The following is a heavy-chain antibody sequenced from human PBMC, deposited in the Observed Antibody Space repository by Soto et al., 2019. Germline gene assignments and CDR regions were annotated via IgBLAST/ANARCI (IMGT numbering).Heavy chain of an antibody. J-gene: IGHJ4*02. CDR3: AKSLSPSIAVAGVDY. Sequence: ASVKVSCKASGYTFTSYGISWVRQAPGQGLEWMGWISAHNGDTNFAQKLQGRVSMTTDTSTNTAYMELRSLTSDDTAVYYCAKSLSPSIAVAGVDYWGQGTLVTV. D-gene: IGHD6-19*01. CDR1: GYTFTSYG. V-gene: IGHV1-18*01. CDR2: ISAHNGDT.